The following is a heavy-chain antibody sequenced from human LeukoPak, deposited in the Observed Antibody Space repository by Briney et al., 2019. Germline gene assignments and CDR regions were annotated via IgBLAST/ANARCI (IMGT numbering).Heavy chain of an antibody. CDR2: ISSDVNNK. CDR3: DPHDSSSHF. J-gene: IGHJ4*02. V-gene: IGHV3-30-3*01. CDR1: GFTFSSYA. Sequence: PGGSLRLSCAASGFTFSSYAMHWVRQALGKGLEWVAFISSDVNNKHYADSVKGRFTISRDNSKNTLYLQMNNLRDDDTAVYYCDPHDSSSHFWGQGTLVTVSS. D-gene: IGHD6-6*01.